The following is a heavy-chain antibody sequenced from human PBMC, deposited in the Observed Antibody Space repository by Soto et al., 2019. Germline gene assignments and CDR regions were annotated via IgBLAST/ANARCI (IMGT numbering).Heavy chain of an antibody. CDR1: GFTFSSYA. CDR2: ISGSGGST. CDR3: AKDLPRYCSGGSCYHSY. J-gene: IGHJ4*02. V-gene: IGHV3-23*01. Sequence: GGSLRLSCAASGFTFSSYAMSWVRQAPGKGLEWVSAISGSGGSTYYADSVKGRFTISRANSKNTLYLQMNSLRAEATAVYYCAKDLPRYCSGGSCYHSYWGQGTLVTVSS. D-gene: IGHD2-15*01.